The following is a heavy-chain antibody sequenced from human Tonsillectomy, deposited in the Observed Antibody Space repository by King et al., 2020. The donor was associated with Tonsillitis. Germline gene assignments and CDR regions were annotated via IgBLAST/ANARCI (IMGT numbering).Heavy chain of an antibody. V-gene: IGHV4-30-4*07. D-gene: IGHD4-17*01. CDR3: ARVHSRSWGPPDYVHP. CDR1: GGSISRGEYS. Sequence: VQLQESGPGLVGPSQTLSLTCAVSGGSISRGEYSWNWIRQPAGKGLEWIGFVYYNGHTYYNPSLKSRIIISLDTSKNQFSLKLSSVTAADTAVYYCARVHSRSWGPPDYVHPWGQGTLVTVPA. J-gene: IGHJ5*02. CDR2: VYYNGHT.